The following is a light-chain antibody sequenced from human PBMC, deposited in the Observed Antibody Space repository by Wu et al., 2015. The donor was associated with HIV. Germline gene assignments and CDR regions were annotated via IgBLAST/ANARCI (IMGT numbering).Light chain of an antibody. CDR2: GAS. CDR3: QQYWNWPPLT. CDR1: QSISSN. V-gene: IGKV3-15*01. J-gene: IGKJ4*01. Sequence: EIVMTQSPATLSVSPGERATLSCRASQSISSNLAWYQQKPGQAPRLLIFGASTRATGIPARFSGSGSGTEFTLTISSMQSEDFAVYYCQQYWNWPPLTFGGGTKVEIK.